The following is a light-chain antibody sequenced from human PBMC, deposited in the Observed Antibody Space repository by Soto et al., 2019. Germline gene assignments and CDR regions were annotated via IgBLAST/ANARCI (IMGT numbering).Light chain of an antibody. V-gene: IGLV2-14*01. CDR1: NSDIGGYNY. J-gene: IGLJ3*02. CDR2: EVS. Sequence: QSVLTQPASVSGSPGQSITISCTGTNSDIGGYNYVSWYQQHPGKAPKLMIYEVSDRPSGVSSRFSASTSGNTASLTISGLQTEDEADYYCSSYTSSSTWVFGGGTKVTVL. CDR3: SSYTSSSTWV.